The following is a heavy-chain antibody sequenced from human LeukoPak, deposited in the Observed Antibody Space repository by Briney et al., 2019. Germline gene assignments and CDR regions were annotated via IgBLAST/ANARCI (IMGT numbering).Heavy chain of an antibody. Sequence: PGGSLRLSCEASGFTFSSYDMNWVRQAPGKGLEWVSYISERATRIEYADSVKGRFIMSRDDANNLLYLQMNSLRAEDTAVYFCVRDASGSNTGDYWGQGTLVTVSS. CDR3: VRDASGSNTGDY. V-gene: IGHV3-48*03. CDR1: GFTFSSYD. CDR2: ISERATRI. D-gene: IGHD3-10*01. J-gene: IGHJ4*02.